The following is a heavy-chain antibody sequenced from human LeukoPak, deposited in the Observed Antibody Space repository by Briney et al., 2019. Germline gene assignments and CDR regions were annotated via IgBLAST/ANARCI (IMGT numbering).Heavy chain of an antibody. V-gene: IGHV1-18*01. CDR2: ISAYNGHT. CDR3: AARGDNWNYEGVAFDI. CDR1: GYTFTNYG. Sequence: ASVKVSCKTSGYTFTNYGVTWVRQAPGEGLEWMGWISAYNGHTKYAQRLQGRVTMTTDTSTSTAYMELRSLRSDDTAVYYCAARGDNWNYEGVAFDIWGQGTMVTVSS. D-gene: IGHD1-7*01. J-gene: IGHJ3*02.